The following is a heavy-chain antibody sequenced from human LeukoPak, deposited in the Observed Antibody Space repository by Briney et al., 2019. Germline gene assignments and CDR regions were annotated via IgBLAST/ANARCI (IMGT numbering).Heavy chain of an antibody. CDR2: IYTSGST. J-gene: IGHJ4*02. CDR3: ARVPSSGWYGGFYFDY. V-gene: IGHV4-61*02. Sequence: SSQTLSRTCTVSGGSISSGSYYWSWIRQPAGKGLEWIGRIYTSGSTNYNPSLKSRVTISVDTSKNQFSLKLSSVTAADTAVYYCARVPSSGWYGGFYFDYWGQGTLVTVSS. CDR1: GGSISSGSYY. D-gene: IGHD6-19*01.